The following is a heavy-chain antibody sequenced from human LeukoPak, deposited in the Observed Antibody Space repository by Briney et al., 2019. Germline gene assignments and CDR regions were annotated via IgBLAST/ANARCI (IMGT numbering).Heavy chain of an antibody. CDR3: ARKTVVGSYFDY. CDR1: GFTFSAYW. CDR2: IKQDGSDK. Sequence: GGSLRLSCAASGFTFSAYWMSWVRQAPGKGLEWVANIKQDGSDKYYVDSMKGRFTISRDNAKNSLYQQMNSLRAEDTAVYYCARKTVVGSYFDYWGQGTPVTVSS. D-gene: IGHD4-23*01. V-gene: IGHV3-7*03. J-gene: IGHJ4*02.